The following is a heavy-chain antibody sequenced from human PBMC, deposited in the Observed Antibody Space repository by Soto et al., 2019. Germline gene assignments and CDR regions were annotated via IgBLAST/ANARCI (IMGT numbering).Heavy chain of an antibody. CDR1: GYTFTSYD. CDR3: ARGPVRVYYDFWSGYSRDAFDI. J-gene: IGHJ3*02. V-gene: IGHV1-8*01. Sequence: ASVQVSCKASGYTFTSYDINWVRQATGQGLEWMGWMNPNSGNPGYAQKFQGRVTMTRNTSISTAYRELSSLRSEDTAVYYCARGPVRVYYDFWSGYSRDAFDIWGQGTMVTV. D-gene: IGHD3-3*01. CDR2: MNPNSGNP.